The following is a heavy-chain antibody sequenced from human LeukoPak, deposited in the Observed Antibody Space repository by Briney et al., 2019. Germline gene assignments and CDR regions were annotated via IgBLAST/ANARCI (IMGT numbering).Heavy chain of an antibody. CDR2: INPSGGST. CDR1: GYTFTSYY. Sequence: ASVKVSCKASGYTFTSYYMHWVRQAPGRGLEWMGIINPSGGSTSYAQKFQGRVTMTRDTSTSTVYMELSSLRSEDTAVYYCARGGIAVAGSNWFDPWGQGTLVTVSS. D-gene: IGHD6-19*01. CDR3: ARGGIAVAGSNWFDP. J-gene: IGHJ5*02. V-gene: IGHV1-46*01.